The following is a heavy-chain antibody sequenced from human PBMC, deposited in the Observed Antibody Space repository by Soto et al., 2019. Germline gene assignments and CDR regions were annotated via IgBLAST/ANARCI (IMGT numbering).Heavy chain of an antibody. CDR2: VYYTGST. CDR3: ARYCSGGRCIMSYFDY. Sequence: QVQLQESGPGLVKPSQTLSLTCAVSGGSINSDTYYWSWIRQHPGKGLEWIGYVYYTGSTYYSPSLKSRVTISMDTSKNQYSLKMSSVTAADTAVYYCARYCSGGRCIMSYFDYWGLGTLVPVST. CDR1: GGSINSDTYY. V-gene: IGHV4-31*11. J-gene: IGHJ4*02. D-gene: IGHD2-15*01.